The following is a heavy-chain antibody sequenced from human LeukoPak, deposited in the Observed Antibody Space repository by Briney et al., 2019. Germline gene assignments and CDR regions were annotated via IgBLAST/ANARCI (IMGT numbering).Heavy chain of an antibody. V-gene: IGHV3-15*01. Sequence: PGGSLRLSXAASGFTFSNAWMSWVRQAPGKGLEWVGRIKSKTDGGTTDYAAPVKGRFTISRDDSKNTLYLQMNSLRAEDTAVYYCARARRWGDYFDYWGQGTLVTVSS. CDR2: IKSKTDGGTT. D-gene: IGHD3-16*01. J-gene: IGHJ4*02. CDR3: ARARRWGDYFDY. CDR1: GFTFSNAW.